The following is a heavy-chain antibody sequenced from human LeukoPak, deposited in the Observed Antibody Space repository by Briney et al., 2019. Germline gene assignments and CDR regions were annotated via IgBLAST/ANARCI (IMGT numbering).Heavy chain of an antibody. J-gene: IGHJ4*02. CDR3: ARGRYSSSWYGY. Sequence: SETLSLTCAVYGGSFSGYYWSWIRQPPGKGLEWIGEINHSGSTNYNPSLKSRVTISVDTSENQFSLKLSSVTAADTAVYYCARGRYSSSWYGYWGQGTLVTVSS. V-gene: IGHV4-34*01. D-gene: IGHD6-13*01. CDR1: GGSFSGYY. CDR2: INHSGST.